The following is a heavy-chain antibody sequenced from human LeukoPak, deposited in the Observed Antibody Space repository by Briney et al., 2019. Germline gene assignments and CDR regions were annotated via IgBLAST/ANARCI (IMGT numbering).Heavy chain of an antibody. CDR2: VNENGRET. CDR1: GFTVSSNY. Sequence: PGGSLRLSCAASGFTVSSNYMTWVRQAPGKGLERVAKVNENGRETHYADSVKGRFTISRDNAKNSVSLQMNNLRAEDTAVYYCAKDEVGGHFEYWGQGISVTVSS. J-gene: IGHJ4*02. CDR3: AKDEVGGHFEY. V-gene: IGHV3-7*01.